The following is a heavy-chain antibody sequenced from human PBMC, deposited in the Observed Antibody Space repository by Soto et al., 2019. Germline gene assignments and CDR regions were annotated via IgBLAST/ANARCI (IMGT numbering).Heavy chain of an antibody. J-gene: IGHJ6*01. D-gene: IGHD3-3*01. Sequence: QVQLQQWGAGLLKPSETLSLTCAVYGGSFSGYYWSWIRQPPGKGLEWIGEINHSGSTNYNPSLKSRVTISVDTSKNQFSLKLSSVTAADTAVYYCARGDWSGYSYYYYYYGMDVW. CDR1: GGSFSGYY. V-gene: IGHV4-34*01. CDR3: ARGDWSGYSYYYYYYGMDV. CDR2: INHSGST.